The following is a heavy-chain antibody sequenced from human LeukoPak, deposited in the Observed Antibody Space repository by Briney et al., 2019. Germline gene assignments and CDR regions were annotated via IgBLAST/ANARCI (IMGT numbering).Heavy chain of an antibody. Sequence: SETLSLTCTVSGYFSTGYYWGWIRQPPGKGLEWIASIRHDGHTYNNPSLKSQATISVDMSRNQFSLKLSSVTAADTAVYYCAHGGNEGFWFDPWGQGTLVTVSS. CDR3: AHGGNEGFWFDP. D-gene: IGHD1-1*01. V-gene: IGHV4-38-2*02. CDR2: IRHDGHT. J-gene: IGHJ5*02. CDR1: GYFSTGYY.